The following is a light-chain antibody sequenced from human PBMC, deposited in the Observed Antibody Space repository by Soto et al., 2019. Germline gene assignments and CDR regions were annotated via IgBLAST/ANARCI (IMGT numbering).Light chain of an antibody. Sequence: PSFLSASVGHRVTITCRASQGISSYLAWYQRKPGKAPKLLIYAASTLQSGVPSRFSGSGSGTEFTLTISSLQPEDFATYYCQQLNSYPLTFGGGTKVDIK. V-gene: IGKV1-9*01. CDR2: AAS. CDR1: QGISSY. CDR3: QQLNSYPLT. J-gene: IGKJ4*01.